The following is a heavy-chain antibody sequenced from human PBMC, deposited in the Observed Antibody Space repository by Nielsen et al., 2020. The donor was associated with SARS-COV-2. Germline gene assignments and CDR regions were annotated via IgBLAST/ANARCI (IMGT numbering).Heavy chain of an antibody. CDR1: GFTFSSYS. Sequence: GGSLRLSCAASGFTFSSYSMNWVRQAPGKGLEWVSSISSSSSYIYYADSVKGRSTISRDNAKNSLYLQMNSLRAEDTAVYYCARDPPYGDFEGGYWGQGTLVTVSS. D-gene: IGHD4-17*01. CDR2: ISSSSSYI. V-gene: IGHV3-21*01. J-gene: IGHJ4*02. CDR3: ARDPPYGDFEGGY.